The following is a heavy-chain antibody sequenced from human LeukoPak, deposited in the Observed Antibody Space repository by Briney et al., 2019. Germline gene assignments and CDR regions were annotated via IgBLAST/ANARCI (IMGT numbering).Heavy chain of an antibody. CDR2: IYSCGST. D-gene: IGHD4-17*01. CDR3: ATQRWYGDGLGY. Sequence: GGSLRLSCAASGLTVSSSYMNWVRQAPGKGLEWVSVIYSCGSTYYADSVKGRFTISRDNSRNTLYLQMNSLRAEDTAVYYCATQRWYGDGLGYWGQGTLVSVSS. J-gene: IGHJ4*02. V-gene: IGHV3-53*01. CDR1: GLTVSSSY.